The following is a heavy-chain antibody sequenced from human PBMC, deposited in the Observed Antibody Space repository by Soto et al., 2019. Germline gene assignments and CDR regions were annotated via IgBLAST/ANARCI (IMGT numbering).Heavy chain of an antibody. CDR2: IWYDGSNK. Sequence: QVQLVESGGGVVQPGRSLRLSCAASGFTFSSYGMHWVRQAPGKGLECVALIWYDGSNKYYADSVKGRFTISRDNSENTLYLQINSLRAEDTAVYYCARDPRFAAAGTIGYFQHWGQGTLVTVSS. J-gene: IGHJ1*01. V-gene: IGHV3-33*01. D-gene: IGHD6-13*01. CDR1: GFTFSSYG. CDR3: ARDPRFAAAGTIGYFQH.